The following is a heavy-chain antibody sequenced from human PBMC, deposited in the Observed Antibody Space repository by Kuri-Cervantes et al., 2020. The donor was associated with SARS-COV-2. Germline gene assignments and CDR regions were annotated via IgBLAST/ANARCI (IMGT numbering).Heavy chain of an antibody. D-gene: IGHD3-3*01. V-gene: IGHV3-23*01. J-gene: IGHJ4*02. CDR1: GFTFSSYA. CDR3: AREGGAFWDFWSGSFGY. CDR2: ISGSGGST. Sequence: GESLKISCAASGFTFSSYAMSWVRQAPGKGLEWVSAISGSGGSTYYADSVKGRFTISRDNAKNTLYLQMNSLRAEDTAVYYCAREGGAFWDFWSGSFGYWGQGTLVTVSS.